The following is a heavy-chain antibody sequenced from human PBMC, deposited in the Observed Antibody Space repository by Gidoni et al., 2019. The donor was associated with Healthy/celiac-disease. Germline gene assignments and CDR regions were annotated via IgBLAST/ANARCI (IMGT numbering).Heavy chain of an antibody. CDR1: GFTVSSNY. D-gene: IGHD5-12*01. CDR3: ASPADIVATSGAFDI. V-gene: IGHV3-53*01. CDR2: IYSGGST. Sequence: EVQLVESGGGLITPGGSLRLSCAASGFTVSSNYMSWVRQAPGKGLEWVSVIYSGGSTYYADSVKGRFTISRDNSKNTLYLQMNSLRAEDTSVYYCASPADIVATSGAFDIWGQGTMVTVSS. J-gene: IGHJ3*02.